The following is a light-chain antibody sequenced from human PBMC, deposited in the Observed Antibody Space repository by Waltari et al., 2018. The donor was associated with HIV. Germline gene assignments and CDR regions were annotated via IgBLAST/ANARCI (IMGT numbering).Light chain of an antibody. V-gene: IGLV2-14*03. CDR2: DVS. CDR1: SNDVGSSNS. Sequence: QSALTQPASMSGSPGQSITISCTGTSNDVGSSNSVSWHQQHPGEAPKLIIHDVSDRPSGISNRFSGSKSGNTASLTISGLQTEDEADYYCSSYTSSTTYVFGTGTRVTVL. J-gene: IGLJ1*01. CDR3: SSYTSSTTYV.